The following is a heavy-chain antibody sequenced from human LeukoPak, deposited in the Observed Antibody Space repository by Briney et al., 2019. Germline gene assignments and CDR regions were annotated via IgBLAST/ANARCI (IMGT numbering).Heavy chain of an antibody. D-gene: IGHD3-22*01. Sequence: GGSLRLSCAASGFIFGSHWMHWVRQAPGKGLVWVSRINSDGSSTTYADSVKGRFTISGDNAKNTLYLQMNSLRGEDTAVYYCASGDSSGYYYFDYWGQGTLVTVSS. J-gene: IGHJ4*02. CDR2: INSDGSST. CDR1: GFIFGSHW. CDR3: ASGDSSGYYYFDY. V-gene: IGHV3-74*01.